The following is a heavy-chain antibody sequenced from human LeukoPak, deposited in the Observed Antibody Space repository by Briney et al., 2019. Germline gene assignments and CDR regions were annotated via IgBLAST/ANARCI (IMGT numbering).Heavy chain of an antibody. J-gene: IGHJ4*02. CDR3: ARHRSWFGELLFDY. D-gene: IGHD3-10*01. Sequence: GGSLRLSCAASGFTFSSYSMNWVRQAPGKGLEWVSSISSSSSYIYYADSVKGRFTISRDNAKNSLYLQMNSLRAEDTAVYYCARHRSWFGELLFDYWGQGTLVTVSS. CDR2: ISSSSSYI. V-gene: IGHV3-21*01. CDR1: GFTFSSYS.